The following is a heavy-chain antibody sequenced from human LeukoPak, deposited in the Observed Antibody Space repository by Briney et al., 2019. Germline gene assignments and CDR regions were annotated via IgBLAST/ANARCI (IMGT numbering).Heavy chain of an antibody. Sequence: PGGSLRLSCAASGFTFSSYAVSWVRQAPGKGLEWVSAISGSGGSTYYADSVKGRFTISRDNSKNTLYLQMNSLRAEDTAVYYCAKDLRGCSGGSCYSSGGTVDYWGQGTLVTVSS. D-gene: IGHD2-15*01. CDR3: AKDLRGCSGGSCYSSGGTVDY. CDR2: ISGSGGST. J-gene: IGHJ4*02. CDR1: GFTFSSYA. V-gene: IGHV3-23*01.